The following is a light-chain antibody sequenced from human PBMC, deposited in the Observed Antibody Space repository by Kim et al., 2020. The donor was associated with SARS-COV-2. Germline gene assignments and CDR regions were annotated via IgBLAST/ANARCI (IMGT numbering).Light chain of an antibody. J-gene: IGLJ3*02. CDR2: STN. CDR1: SDSVSTSYY. V-gene: IGLV8-61*02. CDR3: VLYMGSPWV. Sequence: QTVVTQEPSFSVSPGGTVTLTCGLSSDSVSTSYYPSWYQQTPGQAPRTLIYSTNTHSSGVPDCFSGSILGNKAALTITGAQADDESDYYCVLYMGSPWVFGGGTQLTVL.